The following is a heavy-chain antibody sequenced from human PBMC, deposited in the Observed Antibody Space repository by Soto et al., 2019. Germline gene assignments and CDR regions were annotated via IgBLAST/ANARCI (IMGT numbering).Heavy chain of an antibody. CDR2: ISDGGTVT. CDR1: GFTFGSYA. CDR3: VRRSLAATTTFYFDY. D-gene: IGHD2-15*01. J-gene: IGHJ4*02. Sequence: EVQLLESGGGLVQPGGSLRLSCAASGFTFGSYAMSWVRQAPGKGLEWVSIISDGGTVTFYADSVKGRFIISRDNSKNTLYLQMNSLRAKDTALYYCVRRSLAATTTFYFDYWGQGTLVSVSS. V-gene: IGHV3-23*01.